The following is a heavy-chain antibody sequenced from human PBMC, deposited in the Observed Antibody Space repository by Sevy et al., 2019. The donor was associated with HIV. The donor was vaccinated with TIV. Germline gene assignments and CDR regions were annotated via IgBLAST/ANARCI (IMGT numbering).Heavy chain of an antibody. V-gene: IGHV3-21*01. CDR3: ARGVPLDFWSGHGGYFDY. J-gene: IGHJ4*02. CDR1: GFTFSSYS. CDR2: ISSSSSYI. Sequence: GGSLRLSRAASGFTFSSYSMNWVRQAPGKGLEWVSSISSSSSYIYYADSVKGRFTISRDNAKNSLYLQMNSLRAEDTAVYYCARGVPLDFWSGHGGYFDYWGQGTLVTVSS. D-gene: IGHD3-3*01.